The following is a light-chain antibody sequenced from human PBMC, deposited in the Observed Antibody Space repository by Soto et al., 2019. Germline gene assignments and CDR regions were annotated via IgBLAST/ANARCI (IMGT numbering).Light chain of an antibody. Sequence: QSVLTQPPSVSGAPRQRVTISCSGSSSNIGSYAVNWYQQLPGKAPKLLIFYDDVLPSGVSDRFSGSKSGTSASLAIRGLQSEDEADYYCTAWDDSLNAVVFGGGTKLTVL. CDR1: SSNIGSYA. CDR3: TAWDDSLNAVV. J-gene: IGLJ2*01. V-gene: IGLV1-36*01. CDR2: YDD.